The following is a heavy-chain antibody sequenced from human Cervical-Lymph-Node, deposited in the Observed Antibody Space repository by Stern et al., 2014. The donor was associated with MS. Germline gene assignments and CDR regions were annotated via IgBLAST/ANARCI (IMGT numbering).Heavy chain of an antibody. V-gene: IGHV2-26*01. Sequence: QVTLRESGPVLVKPTETLTLTCSVSGLSLSNPRMGVSWIRQPPGKALEWLAHIFSTDEKSYSTSLESRLTISRGTSKSQVVLTMTNMDPVDTATYYCARSYSGTYLDWFDPWGQGNLVTVSS. CDR3: ARSYSGTYLDWFDP. J-gene: IGHJ5*02. CDR1: GLSLSNPRMG. D-gene: IGHD1-26*01. CDR2: IFSTDEK.